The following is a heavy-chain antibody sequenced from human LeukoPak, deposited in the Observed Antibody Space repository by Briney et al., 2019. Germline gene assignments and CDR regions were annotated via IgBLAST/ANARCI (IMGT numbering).Heavy chain of an antibody. CDR1: GGSISSNSYY. D-gene: IGHD5-18*01. Sequence: SETLSLTCTVSGGSISSNSYYWGWIRQPPGKGLEWIGSIYYSGSAYYSPSLKSRVTISVDTSKNQFSLKLSSVTAADTAVYYCASQTRIGRGYSFSKWPIDYWGQGTLVTVSS. J-gene: IGHJ4*02. V-gene: IGHV4-39*01. CDR3: ASQTRIGRGYSFSKWPIDY. CDR2: IYYSGSA.